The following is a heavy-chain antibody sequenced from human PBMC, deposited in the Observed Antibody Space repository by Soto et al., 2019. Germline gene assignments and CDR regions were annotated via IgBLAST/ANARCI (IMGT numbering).Heavy chain of an antibody. CDR1: GGSISSDGYS. V-gene: IGHV4-30-2*01. D-gene: IGHD7-27*01. CDR2: IYHSGST. J-gene: IGHJ4*01. Sequence: QLQLQASGSGLVKPSQTLSLTCAVSGGSISSDGYSWSWIRQPPGKGLEWIGYIYHSGSTYYNPSLKSRVTISVDTSKNHFSLKLSSVTAADTDVYSCARVDFGSNSWYYFEYWGQGTLVTVYS. CDR3: ARVDFGSNSWYYFEY.